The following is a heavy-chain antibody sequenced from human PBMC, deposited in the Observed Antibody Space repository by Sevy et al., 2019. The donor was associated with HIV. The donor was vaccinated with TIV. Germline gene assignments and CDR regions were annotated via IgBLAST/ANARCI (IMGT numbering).Heavy chain of an antibody. V-gene: IGHV3-23*01. J-gene: IGHJ3*02. CDR2: IFRSGEPT. CDR3: AGARYDSSGSFDAFDI. CDR1: GFTFYNYA. D-gene: IGHD3-22*01. Sequence: GGSLRRSCAASGFTFYNYAMNWVRQAPGKGLEWVSTIFRSGEPTYYADSVKARFSIARDNSKSTLYLQMNSPRTEDTALYYCAGARYDSSGSFDAFDIWGHGTMVTVSS.